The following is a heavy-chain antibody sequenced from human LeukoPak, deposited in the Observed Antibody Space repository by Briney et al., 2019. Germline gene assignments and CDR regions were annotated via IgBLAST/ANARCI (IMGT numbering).Heavy chain of an antibody. D-gene: IGHD5-18*01. V-gene: IGHV3-30-3*01. Sequence: GGSLRLSCAVSGFAFSSLAMHWVRQAPGKGLEWVAFISHDGNNQYYADSVKGRFTISRDNSKNTLYLQMNNLRAEDTAVYYCAREGTAMAYFDYWGQGTPVTVSS. CDR2: ISHDGNNQ. CDR3: AREGTAMAYFDY. CDR1: GFAFSSLA. J-gene: IGHJ4*02.